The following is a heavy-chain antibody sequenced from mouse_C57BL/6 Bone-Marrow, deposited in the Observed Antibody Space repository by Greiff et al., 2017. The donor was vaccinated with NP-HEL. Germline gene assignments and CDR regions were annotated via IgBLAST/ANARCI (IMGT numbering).Heavy chain of an antibody. CDR2: IDPENGDT. Sequence: VQLQQSGAELVRPGASVKLSCTASGFNIKDDYMHWVKQRPEQGLEWIGWIDPENGDTAYASKFQGKATITADTSSNTAYLQLSSLTSEDTAVYYCTTIYYGYFDYWGQGTTLTVSS. J-gene: IGHJ2*01. D-gene: IGHD2-2*01. CDR1: GFNIKDDY. CDR3: TTIYYGYFDY. V-gene: IGHV14-4*01.